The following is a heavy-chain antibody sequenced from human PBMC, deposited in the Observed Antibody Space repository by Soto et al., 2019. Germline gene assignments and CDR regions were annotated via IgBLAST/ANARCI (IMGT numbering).Heavy chain of an antibody. CDR3: ATGVYCSSTSCYTGNWFDP. D-gene: IGHD2-2*02. CDR1: GYTLTELS. J-gene: IGHJ5*02. Sequence: GASVKVSCKASGYTLTELSMHWVRPAPGKGLEWMGGFDPEDGETIYAQKFQGRVTMTEDTSTDTAYMELSSLRSEDTAVYYCATGVYCSSTSCYTGNWFDPWGQGTLVTVSS. V-gene: IGHV1-24*01. CDR2: FDPEDGET.